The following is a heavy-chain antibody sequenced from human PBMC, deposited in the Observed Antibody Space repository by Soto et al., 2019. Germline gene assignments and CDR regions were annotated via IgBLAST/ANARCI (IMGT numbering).Heavy chain of an antibody. Sequence: GGSLRLSCAASGFTFSNYDMHWVRQATGKGLEWVSAIGIAGDPYYPGSVKGRFTISRQNAKNSLYLQMNSLRTGDTAVYYCARADPGYCSSTSCPYYFNYWGQGTLVTVS. V-gene: IGHV3-13*05. J-gene: IGHJ4*02. D-gene: IGHD2-2*01. CDR1: GFTFSNYD. CDR2: IGIAGDP. CDR3: ARADPGYCSSTSCPYYFNY.